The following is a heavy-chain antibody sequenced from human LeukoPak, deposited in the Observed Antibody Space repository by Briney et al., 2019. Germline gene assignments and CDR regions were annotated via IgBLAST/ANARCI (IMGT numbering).Heavy chain of an antibody. CDR2: INTDGSST. D-gene: IGHD6-13*01. CDR3: AREHSSSWYGDY. J-gene: IGHJ4*02. V-gene: IGHV3-74*01. Sequence: GGSLRLSCAASGFTFSSYWMHWVRQAPGKGLVWVSRINTDGSSTSYADSVKGRFTISRDNAKNTLYLQMDSLRAEDTAVYYCAREHSSSWYGDYWGQGTLVTVSS. CDR1: GFTFSSYW.